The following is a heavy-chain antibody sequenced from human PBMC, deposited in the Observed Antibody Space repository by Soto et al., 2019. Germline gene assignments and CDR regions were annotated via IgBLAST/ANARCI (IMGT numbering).Heavy chain of an antibody. CDR1: GYTFTGYY. CDR2: INPNSGGT. Sequence: ASVKVSCKASGYTFTGYYMHWVRQAPGQGLEWMGWINPNSGGTNYAQKFKGWVTMTRDTSISTAYMELSRLRSDDTAVYYCARAIFYCSGGSCYSDYYYYYMDVWGKGTTVTVSS. V-gene: IGHV1-2*04. J-gene: IGHJ6*03. CDR3: ARAIFYCSGGSCYSDYYYYYMDV. D-gene: IGHD2-15*01.